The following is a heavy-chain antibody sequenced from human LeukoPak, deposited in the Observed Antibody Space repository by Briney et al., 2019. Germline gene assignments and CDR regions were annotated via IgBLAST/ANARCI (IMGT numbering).Heavy chain of an antibody. J-gene: IGHJ3*02. CDR2: IYSGGST. CDR3: ARGGRAAAGMSAFDI. CDR1: GFTVSSNY. D-gene: IGHD6-13*01. V-gene: IGHV3-66*01. Sequence: PGGSLRLSCAASGFTVSSNYMSWVRQAPGKGLEWVSVIYSGGSTYYADSVKGRFTISRDNSKNTLYLQMNSLRAEDMAVYYCARGGRAAAGMSAFDIWGQGTMVTVSS.